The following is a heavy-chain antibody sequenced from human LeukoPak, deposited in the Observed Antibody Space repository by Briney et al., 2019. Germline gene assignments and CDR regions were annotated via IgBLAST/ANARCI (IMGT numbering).Heavy chain of an antibody. J-gene: IGHJ4*02. CDR2: ISYDGSNK. Sequence: GGSLRLSCAASGFTFSSYGMHWVRQAPGKGLEWVAVISYDGSNKYYADSVKGRFTISRDNSKNTLYLQMNSLRAEDTAVYYCAKDRIRDGYNYFDYWGQGTLVTVSS. V-gene: IGHV3-30*18. D-gene: IGHD5-24*01. CDR1: GFTFSSYG. CDR3: AKDRIRDGYNYFDY.